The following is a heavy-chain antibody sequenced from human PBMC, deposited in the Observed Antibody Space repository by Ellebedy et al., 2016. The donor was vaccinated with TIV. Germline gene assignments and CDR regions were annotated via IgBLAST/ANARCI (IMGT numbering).Heavy chain of an antibody. CDR3: ARQYSYGYGPKDY. J-gene: IGHJ4*02. CDR2: IDPSDSYI. D-gene: IGHD5-18*01. Sequence: PGGSLRLSCKGSGYSFTNYWISWVRQSPGKGLEWMGRIDPSDSYINYSPSFQGHVTISADKSVSTSYLQWSSLKASDTAMYYCARQYSYGYGPKDYWGQGTLVTVSS. V-gene: IGHV5-10-1*01. CDR1: GYSFTNYW.